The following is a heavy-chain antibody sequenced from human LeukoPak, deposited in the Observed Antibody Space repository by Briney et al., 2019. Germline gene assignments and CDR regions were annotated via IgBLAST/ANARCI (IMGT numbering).Heavy chain of an antibody. Sequence: ASVKVSCKASGYTFTGYYIHWVRQAPGQGLEWMGWINPNSGDTNYAQKFQGRVTMTRDTSISTAYMELSRLRSDDTAVYYCARRGVRRDQLLFLSYYYMDVWGKGTTVTVSS. CDR2: INPNSGDT. V-gene: IGHV1-2*02. CDR1: GYTFTGYY. D-gene: IGHD2-2*01. CDR3: ARRGVRRDQLLFLSYYYMDV. J-gene: IGHJ6*03.